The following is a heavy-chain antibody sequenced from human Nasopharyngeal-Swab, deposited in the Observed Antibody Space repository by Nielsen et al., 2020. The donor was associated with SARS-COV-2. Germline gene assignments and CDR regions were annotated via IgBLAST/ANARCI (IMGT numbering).Heavy chain of an antibody. CDR3: ARDNLSFSFLAGLYLYEYGMDV. CDR2: IWFDGSKK. D-gene: IGHD6-19*01. V-gene: IGHV3-33*08. CDR1: GFTFSKHA. Sequence: GESLKISCAASGFTFSKHAMHWVRQSPGKGLEWVAVIWFDGSKKFYGQSVEGRFTIPRDNSRNTLYLQMDRLRAEDTAVYFCARDNLSFSFLAGLYLYEYGMDVWGQGTTVIVS. J-gene: IGHJ6*02.